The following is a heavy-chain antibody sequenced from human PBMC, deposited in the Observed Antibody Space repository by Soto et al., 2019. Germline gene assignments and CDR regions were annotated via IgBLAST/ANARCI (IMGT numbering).Heavy chain of an antibody. D-gene: IGHD2-2*03. CDR2: ISSAATYI. Sequence: QLVESGGGLVKPGGSLRLSCTASGFTFSSYAMNWIRQAPGKGLEWVSSISSAATYIYYAESVKGRFTTSRDNTKNAMFLQLNTLTADDTAVYYCASSTWMDWFDPWGQGTLVTVS. V-gene: IGHV3-21*01. CDR3: ASSTWMDWFDP. CDR1: GFTFSSYA. J-gene: IGHJ5*02.